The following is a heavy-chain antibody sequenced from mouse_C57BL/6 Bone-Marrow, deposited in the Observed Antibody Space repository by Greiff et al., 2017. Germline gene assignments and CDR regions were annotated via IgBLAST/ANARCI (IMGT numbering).Heavy chain of an antibody. D-gene: IGHD1-1*01. CDR2: IYPGDGDT. CDR3: ARRDYGSKFYAMDY. V-gene: IGHV1-82*01. Sequence: VQLQESGPELVKPGASVKISCKASGYAFSSSWMNWVKQRPGKGLEWIGRIYPGDGDTNYNGKFKGKATLTADKSSSTAYMQLSSLTSEDSAVYFCARRDYGSKFYAMDYWGQGTSVTVSS. CDR1: GYAFSSSW. J-gene: IGHJ4*01.